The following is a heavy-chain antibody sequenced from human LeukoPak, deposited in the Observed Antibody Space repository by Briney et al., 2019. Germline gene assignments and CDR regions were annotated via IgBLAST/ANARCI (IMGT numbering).Heavy chain of an antibody. CDR3: ASETQNDYGGISDAFDI. CDR1: GFTFSDYY. V-gene: IGHV3-11*04. CDR2: ISSSGSTI. D-gene: IGHD4-23*01. J-gene: IGHJ3*02. Sequence: GGSLRLSCAASGFTFSDYYMSWIRQAPGKGLEWVSYISSSGSTIYYADSVKGRFTISRDNAKNSLYLQMNSLRAEDTAVYYCASETQNDYGGISDAFDIWGQGTMVTVSS.